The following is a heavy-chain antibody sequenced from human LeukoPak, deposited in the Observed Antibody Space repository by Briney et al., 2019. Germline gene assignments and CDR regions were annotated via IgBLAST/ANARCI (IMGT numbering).Heavy chain of an antibody. V-gene: IGHV1-69*06. Sequence: SVKVSCKASGGTFSSYAISWVRQAPGQGLEWMGEITPIFGAANYAQKFQGRVTITADKSTSTAYMELSSLRSEDTAVYYCARLRMVRGVIGYFDYWGQRTLVTVSS. D-gene: IGHD3-10*01. CDR3: ARLRMVRGVIGYFDY. CDR1: GGTFSSYA. CDR2: ITPIFGAA. J-gene: IGHJ4*02.